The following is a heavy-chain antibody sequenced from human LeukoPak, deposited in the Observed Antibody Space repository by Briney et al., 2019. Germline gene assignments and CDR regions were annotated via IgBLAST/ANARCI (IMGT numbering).Heavy chain of an antibody. CDR2: INHSGST. CDR3: ARRRVVPAAIGRYNWFDP. Sequence: PSETLSLTCAVYGGSFSGYYWSWIRQPPGKGLEWIGEINHSGSTNYNPSLKSRVTISVDTSKNQFSLKLSSVTAADTAVYYCARRRVVPAAIGRYNWFDPWGQGTLVTVSS. V-gene: IGHV4-34*01. D-gene: IGHD2-2*01. CDR1: GGSFSGYY. J-gene: IGHJ5*02.